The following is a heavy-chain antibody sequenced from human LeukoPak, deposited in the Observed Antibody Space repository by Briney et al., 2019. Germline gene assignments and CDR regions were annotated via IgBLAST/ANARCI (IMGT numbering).Heavy chain of an antibody. D-gene: IGHD2/OR15-2a*01. Sequence: GGSLRLSCGASGFTVSTNYMSWVRQAPGKGLEWVSVMYVGGNTKYADSVKGRFTISRDNSKNTVFLQMNSLRADDTAVYYCARDSMDHPGGEAFDIWGQGTMVTVCS. J-gene: IGHJ3*02. V-gene: IGHV3-53*01. CDR3: ARDSMDHPGGEAFDI. CDR1: GFTVSTNY. CDR2: MYVGGNT.